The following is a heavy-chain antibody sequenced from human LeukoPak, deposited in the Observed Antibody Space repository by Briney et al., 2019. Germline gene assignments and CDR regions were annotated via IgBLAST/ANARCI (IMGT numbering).Heavy chain of an antibody. J-gene: IGHJ6*04. CDR3: ARGRIAAAANRFYYYYYGMDV. CDR2: IYYSGST. V-gene: IGHV4-31*03. Sequence: SETLSLTCTVSGGSISSGGYYWSWIRQHPGKGLEWIGYIYYSGSTHYNPSLKSRVTISVDTSKNQFSLKLSSVTAADTAVYYCARGRIAAAANRFYYYYYGMDVWGKGTTVTVSS. D-gene: IGHD6-13*01. CDR1: GGSISSGGYY.